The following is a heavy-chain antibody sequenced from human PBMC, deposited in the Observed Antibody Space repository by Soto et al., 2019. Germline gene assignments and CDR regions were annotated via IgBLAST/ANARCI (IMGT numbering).Heavy chain of an antibody. Sequence: TLSLTCAISGDSVSSSSVTWNWIRQSPSRGLEWLGRTYYRSKWYNDYAESVKSRTTINPDTSKNQFSLHLNSVTPEDTAVYYCVRLIGNSWLDFWGQGTLVTVSS. J-gene: IGHJ5*01. CDR1: GDSVSSSSVT. V-gene: IGHV6-1*01. CDR3: VRLIGNSWLDF. CDR2: TYYRSKWYN. D-gene: IGHD1-26*01.